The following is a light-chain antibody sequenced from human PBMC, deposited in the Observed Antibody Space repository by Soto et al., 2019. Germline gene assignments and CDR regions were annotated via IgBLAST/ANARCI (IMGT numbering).Light chain of an antibody. CDR2: AAS. Sequence: DIQMTQSPSALSASVVDRVIIICRASQGMSTSLNWYQQKPGRAPKLLIYAASSWHTELPSRFNGSGSAPSITLPISSLNHPASAPQHCIQTPQYPPTFGKGTKV. V-gene: IGKV1-39*01. CDR3: IQTPQYPPT. J-gene: IGKJ1*01. CDR1: QGMSTS.